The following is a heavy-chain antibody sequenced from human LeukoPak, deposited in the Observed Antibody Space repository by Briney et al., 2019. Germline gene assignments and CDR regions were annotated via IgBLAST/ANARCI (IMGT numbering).Heavy chain of an antibody. CDR1: GLTVNSNY. Sequence: GGSLRLSCVASGLTVNSNYIYWVRQAPGKGLEWVSLTHPGGSTYYAGSVRGRFTISRDNSKNTLYLQMYSLRAEDTAVYYCARVASGWYSGEIDHWGQGTLVTVPS. CDR2: THPGGST. D-gene: IGHD6-19*01. CDR3: ARVASGWYSGEIDH. J-gene: IGHJ4*02. V-gene: IGHV3-53*05.